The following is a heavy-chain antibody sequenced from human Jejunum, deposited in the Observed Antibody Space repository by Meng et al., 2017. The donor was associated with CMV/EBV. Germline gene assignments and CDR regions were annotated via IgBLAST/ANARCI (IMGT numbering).Heavy chain of an antibody. D-gene: IGHD4-23*01. Sequence: GAECTRPGAQLKFSSKASVYTFTNYYMHWVRQAPGQGLEWMGVINPSGGSTNYAQKFQGRLTMTRDTSTSTVYMELSSLRSEDTAVYYCARGDGGNGSDYWGQGTLVTVSS. CDR1: VYTFTNYY. J-gene: IGHJ4*02. V-gene: IGHV1-46*01. CDR2: INPSGGST. CDR3: ARGDGGNGSDY.